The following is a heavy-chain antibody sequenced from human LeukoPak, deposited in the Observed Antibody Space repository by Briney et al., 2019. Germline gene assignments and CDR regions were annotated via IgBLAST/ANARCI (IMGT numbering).Heavy chain of an antibody. CDR2: IIPIFGTA. D-gene: IGHD5-12*01. J-gene: IGHJ4*02. CDR3: ARFFSDYDVY. CDR1: GDTISSYT. V-gene: IGHV1-69*08. Sequence: GASVKVSCKASGDTISSYTISWVRQAPGQGLEWMGRIIPIFGTANYAQKFQGRVTITADKSTSTAYMELSSLRSEDTAVYYCARFFSDYDVYWGQGTLVTVSS.